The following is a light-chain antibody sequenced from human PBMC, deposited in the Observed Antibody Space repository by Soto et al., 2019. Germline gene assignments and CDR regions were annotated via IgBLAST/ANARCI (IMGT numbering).Light chain of an antibody. J-gene: IGKJ1*01. V-gene: IGKV1D-13*01. CDR2: DAS. CDR3: QQYNEWPLT. CDR1: QNINNY. Sequence: TQSPSSLSASVGDRVTXXCHASQNINNYLNWYQQKPGKAPKLLIYDASSLEGGVPSRFSGSGSGTEFTLTISSLQSEDFALYYCQQYNEWPLTFGQGTKVDIK.